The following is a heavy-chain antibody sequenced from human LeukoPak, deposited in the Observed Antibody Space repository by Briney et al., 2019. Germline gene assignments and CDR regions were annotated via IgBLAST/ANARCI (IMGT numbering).Heavy chain of an antibody. CDR2: FDPEDGET. CDR3: AAAPYDFWSGYFHGYDY. Sequence: ASVKVSCKVSGYTLTELSMHWVRQAPGKGLEWMGGFDPEDGETIYAQKFQERVTITRDMSTSTAYMELSSLRSEDTAVYYCAAAPYDFWSGYFHGYDYWGQGTLVTVSS. V-gene: IGHV1-24*01. D-gene: IGHD3-3*01. J-gene: IGHJ4*02. CDR1: GYTLTELS.